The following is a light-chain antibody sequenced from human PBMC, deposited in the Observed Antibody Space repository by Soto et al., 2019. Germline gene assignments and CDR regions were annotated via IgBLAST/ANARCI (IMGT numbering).Light chain of an antibody. CDR3: QQYNNWPQIT. J-gene: IGKJ4*01. Sequence: EIVMMQSPATLSVSPGERATLSCRASQSVSSNLAWYQQKPGQAPRLLIYGASTRATGIPARFSGSGSGTEFTLTISSLQSEDFAVYYCQQYNNWPQITFGGGTKVEIK. CDR1: QSVSSN. V-gene: IGKV3-15*01. CDR2: GAS.